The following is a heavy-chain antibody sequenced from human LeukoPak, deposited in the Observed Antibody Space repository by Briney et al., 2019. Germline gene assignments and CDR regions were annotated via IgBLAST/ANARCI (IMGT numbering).Heavy chain of an antibody. CDR2: IKYDGTHK. D-gene: IGHD3-22*01. V-gene: IGHV3-7*01. J-gene: IGHJ4*02. CDR3: ASSHDSSGND. Sequence: PGGSLRLSCVASGISFSSYWMAWVRQAPGKGLEWVANIKYDGTHKFYADSVKGRFTISRDNAKNSLFLEMNRLTADDTAVYFCASSHDSSGNDWGQGTLVTVSS. CDR1: GISFSSYW.